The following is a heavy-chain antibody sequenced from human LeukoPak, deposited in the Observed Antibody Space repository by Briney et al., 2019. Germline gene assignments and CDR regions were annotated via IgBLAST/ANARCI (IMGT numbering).Heavy chain of an antibody. CDR3: ARVRFRGGLSWFDP. CDR2: IYYSGST. V-gene: IGHV4-39*01. CDR1: GGSISSSSYY. D-gene: IGHD3-10*01. Sequence: PPETLSLTCTVSGGSISSSSYYWGWIRQPPGKGLEWIGSIYYSGSTYYNPSLKSRVTISVDTSKNQFSLKLSSVTAADTAVYYCARVRFRGGLSWFDPWGQGTLVTVSS. J-gene: IGHJ5*02.